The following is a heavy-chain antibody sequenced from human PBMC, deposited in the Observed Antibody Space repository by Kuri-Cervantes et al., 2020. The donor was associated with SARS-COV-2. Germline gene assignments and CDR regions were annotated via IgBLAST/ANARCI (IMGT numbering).Heavy chain of an antibody. V-gene: IGHV3-30*17. CDR1: GFAFIRYT. CDR2: ISSEGTIK. J-gene: IGHJ6*02. Sequence: GESLKISCSVSGFAFIRYTMNWVRQAPGQGLQWVSVISSEGTIKDYADFVKGRFTISRDNSRRTLFLTMNRLTTDDTAKYYCARGDVGDQSYYFGLDAWGQGTTVTVSS. D-gene: IGHD2-21*02. CDR3: ARGDVGDQSYYFGLDA.